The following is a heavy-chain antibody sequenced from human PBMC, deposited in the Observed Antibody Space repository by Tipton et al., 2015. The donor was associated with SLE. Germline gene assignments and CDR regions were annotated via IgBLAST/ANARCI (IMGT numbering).Heavy chain of an antibody. Sequence: QLVQSGPEVKKPGASVKVSCKASGYTFTSYGISWVRQAPGQGLEWMGWISAYNGNTNCAEKLQGRVTITADESTSTAYMELSSLRSEDTAVYYCARDGCSSTSCYHYYYGMDVWGQGTTVTVSS. V-gene: IGHV1-18*01. CDR1: GYTFTSYG. D-gene: IGHD2-2*01. CDR3: ARDGCSSTSCYHYYYGMDV. J-gene: IGHJ6*02. CDR2: ISAYNGNT.